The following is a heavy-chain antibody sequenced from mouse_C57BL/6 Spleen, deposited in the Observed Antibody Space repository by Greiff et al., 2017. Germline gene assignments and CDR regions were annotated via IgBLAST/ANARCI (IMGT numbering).Heavy chain of an antibody. CDR2: INPNNGGT. Sequence: VQLQQSGPELVKPGASVKISCKASGYTFTDYYMNWVKQSHGKSLEWIGDINPNNGGTSYNQKFKGKATLTVDKSSSTAYMELRSLTSEDSAVYYCARRSYGYYLYWYFDVWGTGTTVTVSS. J-gene: IGHJ1*03. CDR3: ARRSYGYYLYWYFDV. V-gene: IGHV1-26*01. CDR1: GYTFTDYY. D-gene: IGHD2-3*01.